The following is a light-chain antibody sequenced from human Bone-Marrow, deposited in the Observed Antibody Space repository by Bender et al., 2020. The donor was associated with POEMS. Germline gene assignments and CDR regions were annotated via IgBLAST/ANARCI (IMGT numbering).Light chain of an antibody. V-gene: IGLV3-1*01. Sequence: SYDLTQPPSVSVSPGQTASITCSGDKLGDKYASWYQQKPGQSPVLVIYQDTKRPSGIPERFSGSNSGNTATLTISGTQAMDEADYYCQAWESNSYVFGTGTKVTVL. CDR2: QDT. CDR3: QAWESNSYV. CDR1: KLGDKY. J-gene: IGLJ1*01.